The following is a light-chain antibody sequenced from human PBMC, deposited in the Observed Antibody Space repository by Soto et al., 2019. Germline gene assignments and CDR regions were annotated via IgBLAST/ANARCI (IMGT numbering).Light chain of an antibody. CDR3: SSSTSSTTLVV. V-gene: IGLV2-14*01. CDR2: DVS. CDR1: SSDVGGYNY. Sequence: QSALTQPASVSGSPGQSITISCTGTSSDVGGYNYVSWYQQHPGKAPKLMIYDVSNRPSGASNRFSGSKSGNTASLTISGLQAEDDADYCCSSSTSSTTLVVLGGGTKLTVL. J-gene: IGLJ2*01.